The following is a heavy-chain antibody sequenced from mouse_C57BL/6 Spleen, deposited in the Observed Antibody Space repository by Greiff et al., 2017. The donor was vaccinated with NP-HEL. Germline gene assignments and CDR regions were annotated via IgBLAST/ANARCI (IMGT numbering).Heavy chain of an antibody. CDR2: IDPNSGGT. V-gene: IGHV1-72*01. CDR1: GYTFTSYW. Sequence: QVQLQQPGAELVKPGASVKLSCKASGYTFTSYWMHWVKQRPGRGLEWIGRIDPNSGGTKYNEKFKSKATLTVDKPSSTAYMPLSSLTSDDSAVYYWARGWLLSYWYFDGWGTGTTVTVSS. CDR3: ARGWLLSYWYFDG. D-gene: IGHD2-3*01. J-gene: IGHJ1*03.